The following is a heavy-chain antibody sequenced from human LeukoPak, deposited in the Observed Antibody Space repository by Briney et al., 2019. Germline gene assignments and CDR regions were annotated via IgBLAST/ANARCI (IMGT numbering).Heavy chain of an antibody. Sequence: GGSLRLSCAASGFTFSSYSMNWVRQAPGKGLEWVSSISSSSSYIYYADSVKGRFTISRDNAMNSLYLQMNSLRAEDTAVYYCARGTQWLVLGYFDYWGQGTLVTVSS. CDR2: ISSSSSYI. V-gene: IGHV3-21*01. J-gene: IGHJ4*02. D-gene: IGHD6-19*01. CDR1: GFTFSSYS. CDR3: ARGTQWLVLGYFDY.